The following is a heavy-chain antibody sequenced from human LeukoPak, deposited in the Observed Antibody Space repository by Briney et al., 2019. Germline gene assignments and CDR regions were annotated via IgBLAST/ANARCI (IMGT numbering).Heavy chain of an antibody. CDR2: IYYSGST. Sequence: SETLPLTCTVSGGSINSYYWSWIRQPPGKGLEWVGYIYYSGSTNYKPSLKRRVTISVDTSKNQFSLKVSSVTAADTAVYYCASSRSSSGWSLIDYWGQGALVTVSS. CDR3: ASSRSSSGWSLIDY. V-gene: IGHV4-59*01. J-gene: IGHJ4*02. CDR1: GGSINSYY. D-gene: IGHD6-19*01.